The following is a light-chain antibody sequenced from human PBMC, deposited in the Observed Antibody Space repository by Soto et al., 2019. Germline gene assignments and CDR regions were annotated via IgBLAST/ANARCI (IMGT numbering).Light chain of an antibody. V-gene: IGLV2-23*01. J-gene: IGLJ2*01. CDR3: CSYAGSRTLV. CDR2: EGS. CDR1: SNDVGIYNL. Sequence: QSALTQPASVSGSPGQPITISCTGTSNDVGIYNLVSWYQQHPGKAPKLMIYEGSKRPSGVSNRFSGSKSGNTASLTISGLQAEDEGDYYCCSYAGSRTLVFGGGTKVTVL.